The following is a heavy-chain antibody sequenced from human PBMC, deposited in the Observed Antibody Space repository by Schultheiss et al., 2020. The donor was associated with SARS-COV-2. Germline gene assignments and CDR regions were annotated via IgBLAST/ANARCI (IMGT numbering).Heavy chain of an antibody. Sequence: SETLSLTCAISGDSVSSNTAAWNWIRQSPSRGLEWLGRTYYGSQWYFDYGLSMKSRVTINPDTSKNQFSLHLKRVTPEDTAVYYCASGPRGSSWYWVDSWDQGTLVTVS. CDR3: ASGPRGSSWYWVDS. V-gene: IGHV6-1*01. CDR2: TYYGSQWYF. CDR1: GDSVSSNTAA. D-gene: IGHD6-13*01. J-gene: IGHJ5*01.